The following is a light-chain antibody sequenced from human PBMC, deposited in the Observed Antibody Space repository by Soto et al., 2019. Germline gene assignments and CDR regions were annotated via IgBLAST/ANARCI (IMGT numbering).Light chain of an antibody. V-gene: IGLV1-40*01. CDR2: GNG. CDR1: SSNIGAGYD. J-gene: IGLJ2*01. CDR3: QSHDSSLSGHVV. Sequence: QPVLTQPPSVSGAPGQRVTISCTGSSSNIGAGYDVHWYQQLPGTAPKLLIYGNGNRPSGIPDRFSGSKSGTSASLAITGLQAEDEADYYCQSHDSSLSGHVVFGGGTKLTVL.